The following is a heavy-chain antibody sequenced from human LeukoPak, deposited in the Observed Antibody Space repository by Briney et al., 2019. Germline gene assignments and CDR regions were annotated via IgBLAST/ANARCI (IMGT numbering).Heavy chain of an antibody. CDR3: ARELKGIAVALDY. CDR2: IKQDGSEK. J-gene: IGHJ4*02. CDR1: GFTFSSYW. D-gene: IGHD6-19*01. V-gene: IGHV3-7*03. Sequence: GGSLRLSCAASGFTFSSYWMSWVRQAPGKGLEWVANIKQDGSEKYYVDSVKGRFTISRDNVKNSLYLQMNSLRAEDTAVYYCARELKGIAVALDYWGQGTLVTVSS.